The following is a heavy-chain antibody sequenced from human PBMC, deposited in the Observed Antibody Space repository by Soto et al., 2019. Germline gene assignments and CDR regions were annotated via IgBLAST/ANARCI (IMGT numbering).Heavy chain of an antibody. D-gene: IGHD3-3*01. J-gene: IGHJ4*02. CDR1: GFTFGDYA. CDR2: IRSKAYGGTT. CDR3: TRDTIITIFGVVTKIFDY. V-gene: IGHV3-49*03. Sequence: GSLRLSCTASGFTFGDYAMSWFRQAPGKGLEWVGFIRSKAYGGTTEYAASVKGRFTISRDDSKSIAYLQMNSLKTEDTAVYYCTRDTIITIFGVVTKIFDYWGQGTLVTVSS.